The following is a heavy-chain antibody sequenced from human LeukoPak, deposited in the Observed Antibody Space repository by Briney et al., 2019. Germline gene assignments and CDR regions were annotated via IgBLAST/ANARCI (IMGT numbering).Heavy chain of an antibody. CDR2: VSSSSDYI. CDR1: GFTFSSYA. Sequence: PGGSLRLSSAASGFTFSSYAMSWVRQAPGKEPEWVSAVSSSSDYIYYADSVRGRFTISRDNAKNSLYLQMNSLRAEDTAVYYCARDIVGATGDAFDIWGQGTMVTVSS. D-gene: IGHD1-26*01. J-gene: IGHJ3*02. CDR3: ARDIVGATGDAFDI. V-gene: IGHV3-21*01.